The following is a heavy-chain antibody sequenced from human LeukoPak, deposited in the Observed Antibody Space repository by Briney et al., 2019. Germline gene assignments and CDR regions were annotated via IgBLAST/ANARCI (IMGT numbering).Heavy chain of an antibody. CDR3: ARTLYDSSAYYLFDP. Sequence: KPSETLSLTCAVYGGSFSGYYWSWIRQPPGKGLEWIGEINHSGSTNYNPSLKSRVTISVDTSKNQFSLRLTSVTAADTAVYYCARTLYDSSAYYLFDPWGQGTLVTVSS. V-gene: IGHV4-34*01. D-gene: IGHD3-22*01. J-gene: IGHJ5*02. CDR1: GGSFSGYY. CDR2: INHSGST.